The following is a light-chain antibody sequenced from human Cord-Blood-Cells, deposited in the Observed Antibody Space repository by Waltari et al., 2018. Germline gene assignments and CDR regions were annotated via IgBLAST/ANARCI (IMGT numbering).Light chain of an antibody. V-gene: IGKV3-11*01. CDR3: PQRSNWPPLP. Sequence: IVLTQSAATLSLSPGERATLPCRASQSVSSYLAWYQKKPGPAPRLLTDDASNRATGIPARFSGSWSGTDFNLNISSLEPEDYAVYYCPQRSNWPPLPLGGGTTVAMK. J-gene: IGKJ4*01. CDR2: DAS. CDR1: QSVSSY.